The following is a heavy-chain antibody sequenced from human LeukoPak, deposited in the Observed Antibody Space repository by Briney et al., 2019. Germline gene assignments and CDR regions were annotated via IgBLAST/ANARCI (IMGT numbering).Heavy chain of an antibody. CDR1: GGSISSYY. CDR3: AEVGSVTSY. D-gene: IGHD4-11*01. J-gene: IGHJ4*02. Sequence: SETLSLTCTVSGGSISSYYWSWIRQPPGKGLEWIGYIYYSGSTNYNPSLKSRVTISVDTSKNQFSLKLSSVTAADTAVYFCAEVGSVTSYWGQGTLVTVSS. V-gene: IGHV4-59*08. CDR2: IYYSGST.